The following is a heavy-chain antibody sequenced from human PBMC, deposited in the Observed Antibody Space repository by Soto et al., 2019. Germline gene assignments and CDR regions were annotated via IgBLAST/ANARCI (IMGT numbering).Heavy chain of an antibody. D-gene: IGHD2-2*01. J-gene: IGHJ2*01. CDR3: EVASTSRKWDFDL. Sequence: EVQLVESGGGLVQPGGSLRLSCAASGFTFSSYSMNWVRRAPGKGLEWVSYISSSSGPIYYADSVKGRFTISRDNAKNSLYLEMNSLRVEDTAVYYCEVASTSRKWDFDLWGRGTLVTVSS. CDR2: ISSSSGPI. CDR1: GFTFSSYS. V-gene: IGHV3-48*01.